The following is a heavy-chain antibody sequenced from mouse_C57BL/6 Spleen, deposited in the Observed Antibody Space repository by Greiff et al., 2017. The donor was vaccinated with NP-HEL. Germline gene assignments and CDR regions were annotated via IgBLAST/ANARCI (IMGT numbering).Heavy chain of an antibody. CDR3: ARDDYDGGLPWFAY. Sequence: EVQLVESGGGLVKPGGSLKLSCAASGFTFSSYAMSWVRQSPEQRLELVATLCYVGCSTYYPDNVKGRFTISRDNAKNNLYLQMSHLKYEDTAMDYCARDDYDGGLPWFAYWGQGTLVTVSA. V-gene: IGHV5-4*01. CDR2: LCYVGCST. CDR1: GFTFSSYA. J-gene: IGHJ3*01. D-gene: IGHD2-4*01.